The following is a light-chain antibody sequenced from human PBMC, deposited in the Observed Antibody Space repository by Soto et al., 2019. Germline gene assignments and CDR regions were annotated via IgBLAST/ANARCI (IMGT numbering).Light chain of an antibody. J-gene: IGKJ5*01. V-gene: IGKV1-33*01. CDR3: QQYYGLPPLT. CDR1: QNITNN. CDR2: HAS. Sequence: DIQMTQSPGALSASIGWICTIACESSQNITNNLSWYQQKPGKAPNLLIYHASKLAKGVTSRFSGSGSGTDFSFIITSLQREDLATYYCQQYYGLPPLTVGQGTRLEIK.